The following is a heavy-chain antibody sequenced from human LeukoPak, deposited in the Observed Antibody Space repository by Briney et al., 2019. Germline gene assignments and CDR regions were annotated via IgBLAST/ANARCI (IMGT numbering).Heavy chain of an antibody. D-gene: IGHD2-8*01. Sequence: PGGSLRLSCAASGFTFSSYAMSWVRQAPGKGLEWVSAISGSGGSTYYADSVKGRFTISRDNSKNTLYLQMNSLRAEDTAVYYCATSVVLMVYATYYFDYWGQGTLVTVSS. CDR2: ISGSGGST. CDR3: ATSVVLMVYATYYFDY. V-gene: IGHV3-23*01. CDR1: GFTFSSYA. J-gene: IGHJ4*02.